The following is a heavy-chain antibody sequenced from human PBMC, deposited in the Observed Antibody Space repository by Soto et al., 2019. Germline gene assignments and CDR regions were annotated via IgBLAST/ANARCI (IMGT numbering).Heavy chain of an antibody. D-gene: IGHD1-7*01. CDR3: ARDLWVQPELYYYGMDV. V-gene: IGHV4-30-4*01. J-gene: IGHJ6*02. CDR2: IFYSGTT. CDR1: GDSISSADYY. Sequence: SETLSLTCTVSGDSISSADYYWSWIRQTPGKGLEWIGHIFYSGTTYYNPSLKSRLTISVDTSKNHYSLRLTSVTAADTAVYYCARDLWVQPELYYYGMDVWGQGTTVTVSS.